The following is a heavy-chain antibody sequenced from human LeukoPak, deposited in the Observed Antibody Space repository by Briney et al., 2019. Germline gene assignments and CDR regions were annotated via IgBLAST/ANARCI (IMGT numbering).Heavy chain of an antibody. J-gene: IGHJ4*02. CDR1: GFTFSSYS. CDR3: ASGGCSTSCYLRY. D-gene: IGHD2-2*01. Sequence: PGGSLRLSCAASGFTFSSYSMNWVRQAPGKGLEWVSYISSSSSTIYYADSVKGRFTISRDNAKNSLYLQMNSLRAEDTAVYYCASGGCSTSCYLRYWGQGTLVTVSS. CDR2: ISSSSSTI. V-gene: IGHV3-48*04.